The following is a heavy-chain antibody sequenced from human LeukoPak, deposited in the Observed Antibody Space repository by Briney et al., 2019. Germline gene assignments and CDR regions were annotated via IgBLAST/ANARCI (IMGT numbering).Heavy chain of an antibody. V-gene: IGHV3-48*04. CDR1: GFTFSSYS. Sequence: GGSLRLSCAASGFTFSSYSMSWVRQAPGKGLEWVSYISSSSSTIYYADSVKGRFTISRDNAKNSLYLQMNSLRAEDTAVYYCARVGPVAYYYDSSGYFPYDYWGQGTLVTVSS. J-gene: IGHJ4*02. CDR2: ISSSSSTI. CDR3: ARVGPVAYYYDSSGYFPYDY. D-gene: IGHD3-22*01.